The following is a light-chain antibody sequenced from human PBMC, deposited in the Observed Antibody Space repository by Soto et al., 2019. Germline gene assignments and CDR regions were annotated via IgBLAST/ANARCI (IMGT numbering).Light chain of an antibody. CDR1: QNVAKNY. V-gene: IGKV3-20*01. CDR2: AAS. J-gene: IGKJ1*01. CDR3: QQYVSAPQT. Sequence: EIVLTQSPGTLSLSPGERATLSCRASQNVAKNYLAWYRQKPGQAPRLLIHAASSRVTGIPDRFSGSGSGTDFTLTISRLEPEDFAVYYCQQYVSAPQTFGQGTKVEIK.